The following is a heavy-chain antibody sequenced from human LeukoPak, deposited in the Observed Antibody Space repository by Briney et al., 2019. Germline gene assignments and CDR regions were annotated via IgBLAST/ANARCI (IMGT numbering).Heavy chain of an antibody. V-gene: IGHV3-48*03. Sequence: GGSLRLSCAASGFTFSSYEMNWVRQAPGKGLEWVSYISSIGSTIYYADSVKGRFTISRDNAKNSLYLQMNSLRAEDTAVYYCAELGITMIGGVWGRGTTVTISS. CDR2: ISSIGSTI. D-gene: IGHD3-10*02. CDR3: AELGITMIGGV. CDR1: GFTFSSYE. J-gene: IGHJ6*04.